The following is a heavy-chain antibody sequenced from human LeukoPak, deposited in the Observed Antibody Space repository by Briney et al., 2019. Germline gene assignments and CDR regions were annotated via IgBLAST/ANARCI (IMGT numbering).Heavy chain of an antibody. V-gene: IGHV3-21*01. CDR1: GFTFSSYS. CDR3: ARETYCTSASCPIGDYFDY. CDR2: ISSSSSYI. D-gene: IGHD2-2*01. J-gene: IGHJ4*02. Sequence: GSLRLSCAASGFTFSSYSMNWVRQAPGKGLEWVSSISSSSSYIYYADSVKGRFTISRDNAKNSLYLQMNSLRAEDTAVYYCARETYCTSASCPIGDYFDYWGQGTLVTVSS.